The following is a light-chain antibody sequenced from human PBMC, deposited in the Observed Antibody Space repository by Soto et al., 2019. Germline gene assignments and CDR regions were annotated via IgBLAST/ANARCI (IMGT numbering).Light chain of an antibody. CDR1: QSVSSSF. CDR2: GAS. CDR3: QQYGSSMYT. J-gene: IGKJ2*01. V-gene: IGKV3-20*01. Sequence: IVLTQSPGTLSLSPGERATLSCRASQSVSSSFLAWYQQKPGQAPRLLIYGASSRATGIPDRFSGSASGTVFTLTISRLEPEDFAMYYCQQYGSSMYTFGQGTKLEI.